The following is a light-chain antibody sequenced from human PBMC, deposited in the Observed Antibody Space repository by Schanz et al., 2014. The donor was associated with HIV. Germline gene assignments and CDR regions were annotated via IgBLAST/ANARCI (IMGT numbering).Light chain of an antibody. J-gene: IGLJ2*01. Sequence: QSALTQPASVSGSPGQSITISCTGTSSDIGSYNLVSWYQQHPGKAPKLMIYEVNKRPSGVSNRFSGSKSGNTASLTISGLQAEDEADYHCCSYTGSRTLVVFGGGTKLTVL. V-gene: IGLV2-23*02. CDR1: SSDIGSYNL. CDR3: CSYTGSRTLVV. CDR2: EVN.